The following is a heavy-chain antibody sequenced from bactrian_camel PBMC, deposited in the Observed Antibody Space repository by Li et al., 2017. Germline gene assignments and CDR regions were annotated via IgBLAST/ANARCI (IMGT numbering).Heavy chain of an antibody. V-gene: IGHV3-3*01. CDR3: AATAKFCKGTYSFTGYNY. Sequence: HVQLVESGGGSVQAGGSLRLSCAASGDTISSYCMGWFRQAPGKEREGVALISGDSVAYGSFVKGRFTISRDNAANTVYLQINSLKPEDTAMYYCAATAKFCKGTYSFTGYNYWGQGTQVTVS. J-gene: IGHJ4*01. CDR2: ISGDSV. CDR1: GDTISSYC. D-gene: IGHD2*01.